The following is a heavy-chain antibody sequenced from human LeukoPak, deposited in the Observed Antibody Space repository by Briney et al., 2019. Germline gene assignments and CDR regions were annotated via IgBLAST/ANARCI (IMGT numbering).Heavy chain of an antibody. Sequence: GGSLRLSCAASGFTFSSYAMSWVRQAPGEGLEGVSAISGSGGSTYYADSVKGRFTISRDNSKNTLYLQMNSLRAEGTAVYYCAKDCIAAAGRDAFDIWGQGTMVTVSS. CDR1: GFTFSSYA. V-gene: IGHV3-23*01. D-gene: IGHD6-13*01. CDR2: ISGSGGST. J-gene: IGHJ3*02. CDR3: AKDCIAAAGRDAFDI.